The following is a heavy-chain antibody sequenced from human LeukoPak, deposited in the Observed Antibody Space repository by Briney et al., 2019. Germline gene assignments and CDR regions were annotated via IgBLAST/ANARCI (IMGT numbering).Heavy chain of an antibody. CDR3: AKEATVNTADHFDY. J-gene: IGHJ4*02. CDR2: ISYNGIVK. CDR1: GFTFSSYG. V-gene: IGHV3-30*18. Sequence: GGSLRLSCAASGFTFSSYGMQWVRQAPGKGLEWVAVISYNGIVKYYADSVKGRFTISRDNSKGTLYLQMNSLRAEDSALYYCAKEATVNTADHFDYWGQGTLATVSS. D-gene: IGHD4-17*01.